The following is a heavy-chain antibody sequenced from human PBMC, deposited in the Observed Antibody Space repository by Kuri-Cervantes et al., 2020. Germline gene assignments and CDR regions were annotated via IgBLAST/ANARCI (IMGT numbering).Heavy chain of an antibody. CDR2: INPNSGGT. D-gene: IGHD3-16*01. CDR3: ARGPTPGITLIGHYYYYFGMDV. V-gene: IGHV1-2*02. J-gene: IGHJ6*02. CDR1: GYTFTGYY. Sequence: ASVKVSCKASGYTFTGYYMHWVRQAPGQGLEWMGWINPNSGGTNYAQKFQGRVTMTRDTSISTAYMELSRLRSDDTAVYYCARGPTPGITLIGHYYYYFGMDVLGQGTTVTVSS.